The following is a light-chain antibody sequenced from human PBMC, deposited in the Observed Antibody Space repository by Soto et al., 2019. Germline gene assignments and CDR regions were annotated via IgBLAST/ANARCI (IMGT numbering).Light chain of an antibody. V-gene: IGLV2-14*01. CDR1: SSDVGGYNY. CDR2: EVS. J-gene: IGLJ2*01. CDR3: SSYTTSSTLDVV. Sequence: QSVLTQPASVSGSPGQSITISCTGTSSDVGGYNYVSWYQQHPGKGPKLMIYEVSNRPSGVSNRFSGSKSGNTASLTISGLQAEDEANYYCSSYTTSSTLDVVFGGGTKLTVL.